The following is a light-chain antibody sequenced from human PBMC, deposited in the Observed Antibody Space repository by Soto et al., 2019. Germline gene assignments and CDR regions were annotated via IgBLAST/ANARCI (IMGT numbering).Light chain of an antibody. Sequence: DIQMTQSPSSLSASVGDRVTITCRASQSISRYLNWYQQKPGKTLKLLFYSATSLQTVVPTRLRGTRHGTAFTLTSNNLKPEDFATYYCQQSYRTTTYGGGTKVDIK. CDR1: QSISRY. V-gene: IGKV1-39*01. CDR2: SAT. J-gene: IGKJ4*01. CDR3: QQSYRTTT.